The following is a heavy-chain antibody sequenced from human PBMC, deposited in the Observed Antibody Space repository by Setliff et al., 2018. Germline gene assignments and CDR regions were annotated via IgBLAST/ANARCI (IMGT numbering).Heavy chain of an antibody. V-gene: IGHV3-33*08. Sequence: PGASLKISCAASGFTFSTYRMHWVRQAPGKGLEWVAVIWDDGGDKYHADSVKGRFTISRDNSKNTLYLQMNSLRPEDTAVYYCARTCSGSGCYAGLESWGQGTPVTVSS. J-gene: IGHJ4*02. CDR2: IWDDGGDK. CDR1: GFTFSTYR. D-gene: IGHD2-15*01. CDR3: ARTCSGSGCYAGLES.